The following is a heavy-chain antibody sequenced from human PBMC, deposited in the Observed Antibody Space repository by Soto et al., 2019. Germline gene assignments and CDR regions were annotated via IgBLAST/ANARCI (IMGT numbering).Heavy chain of an antibody. Sequence: EVRLVESGGGLVQPGRSLRLSCAASGFVFDDFAMHWVRQAPGKGLEWVSGISWNSGYIGYAGSVKGRFTISRDNSKRPLYLQMNSLTAEDTALYYCAKARAYSTGNYCYGMNGWGQGTTVIVSS. V-gene: IGHV3-9*01. J-gene: IGHJ6*02. CDR1: GFVFDDFA. CDR2: ISWNSGYI. D-gene: IGHD1-1*01. CDR3: AKARAYSTGNYCYGMNG.